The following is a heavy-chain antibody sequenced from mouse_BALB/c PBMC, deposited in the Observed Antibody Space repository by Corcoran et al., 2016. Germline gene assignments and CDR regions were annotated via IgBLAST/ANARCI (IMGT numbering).Heavy chain of an antibody. D-gene: IGHD4-1*01. Sequence: LVKTGASVKISCKASGYSFTGYYMHWVKQSHGKSLEWIGYISCYNGATSYNQKFKGKATFTVDTSSSTAYMQFNSLTSEDSAVYYCASQLTGTVWFAYWGQGTLVTVSA. CDR1: GYSFTGYY. CDR3: ASQLTGTVWFAY. V-gene: IGHV1S34*01. CDR2: ISCYNGAT. J-gene: IGHJ3*01.